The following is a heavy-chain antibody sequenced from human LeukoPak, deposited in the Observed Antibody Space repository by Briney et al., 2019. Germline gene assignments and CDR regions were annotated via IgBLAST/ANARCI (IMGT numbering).Heavy chain of an antibody. CDR3: ARKIRPDILTEPVDY. D-gene: IGHD3-9*01. CDR2: IIPMFGIA. J-gene: IGHJ4*02. V-gene: IGHV1-69*13. Sequence: GASVKVSCKASGGTXSRYAISWVRQAPGQGLEWMGGIIPMFGIANYAQKFQGRVTITADESTSTAYMELSSLRSEDTAVYYCARKIRPDILTEPVDYWGQGTLVTVSS. CDR1: GGTXSRYA.